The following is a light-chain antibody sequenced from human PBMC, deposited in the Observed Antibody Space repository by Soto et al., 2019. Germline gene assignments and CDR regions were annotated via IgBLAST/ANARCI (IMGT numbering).Light chain of an antibody. CDR2: EVS. V-gene: IGLV2-14*01. Sequence: QPASVSGSPGQSITISCTGSSSDVGGYNYVSWYQQHPGKAPKLLIYEVSYRPSGVSNRFSGSKSGNTASLTISGLQAEDEADYHCSSYTSSSSLVFGGGTKLTVL. J-gene: IGLJ2*01. CDR3: SSYTSSSSLV. CDR1: SSDVGGYNY.